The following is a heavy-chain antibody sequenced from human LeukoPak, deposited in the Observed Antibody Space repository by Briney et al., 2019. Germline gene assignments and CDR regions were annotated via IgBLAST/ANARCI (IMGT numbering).Heavy chain of an antibody. D-gene: IGHD5-24*01. J-gene: IGHJ1*01. Sequence: SETLSLTCSVSAYSISSGYYWGWIRQPPGKGLEWIGSIYHSGSTHYNPSLKSRVSISVDTSKNQFSLKLSSVTAADTAVYYCASGGWLQFSAAEYFQHWGQGTLVTVSS. CDR3: ASGGWLQFSAAEYFQH. CDR2: IYHSGST. V-gene: IGHV4-38-2*02. CDR1: AYSISSGYY.